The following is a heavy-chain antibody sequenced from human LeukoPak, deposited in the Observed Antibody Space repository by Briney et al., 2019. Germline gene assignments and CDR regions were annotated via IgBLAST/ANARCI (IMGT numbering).Heavy chain of an antibody. CDR3: ARHHNYGDYEVWSSRDENVDPVSNWFDP. Sequence: GESLKISCKGSGYSFTSYWIGWVRQMPGKGLEWMGIIYPGDSDTRYSPSFQGQVTISADKSISTAYLQWSSLKASDTAMYYCARHHNYGDYEVWSSRDENVDPVSNWFDPWGQGTLITVSS. V-gene: IGHV5-51*01. D-gene: IGHD4-17*01. CDR2: IYPGDSDT. J-gene: IGHJ5*02. CDR1: GYSFTSYW.